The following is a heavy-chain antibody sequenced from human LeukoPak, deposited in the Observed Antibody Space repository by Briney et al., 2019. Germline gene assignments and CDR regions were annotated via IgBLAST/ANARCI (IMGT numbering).Heavy chain of an antibody. Sequence: PSQTLSLTCTVSGDSINSGGYYWTWIRQHPGKGLEWIGYIYYSGTTYCNSSLKSRVTISVDTSKNQFSLNLSSLTAADTAVYYCARGGYDSSGSSVYYFDYWGQGTLVTVSS. D-gene: IGHD3-22*01. CDR2: IYYSGTT. J-gene: IGHJ4*02. CDR1: GDSINSGGYY. CDR3: ARGGYDSSGSSVYYFDY. V-gene: IGHV4-31*03.